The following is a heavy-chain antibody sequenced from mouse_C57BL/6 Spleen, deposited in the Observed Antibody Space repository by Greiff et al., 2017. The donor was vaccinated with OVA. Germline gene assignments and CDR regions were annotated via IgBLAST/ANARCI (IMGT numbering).Heavy chain of an antibody. V-gene: IGHV1-64*01. Sequence: VQLQQPGAELVKPGASVKLSCKASGYTFTSYWMHWVKQRPGQGLEWIGMIHPNSGSTNYNEKFKSKATLTVDKSSSTAYMQLSSLTSEDSAVYYCARGDGSRYWYFDVWGTGTTVTVSS. CDR3: ARGDGSRYWYFDV. J-gene: IGHJ1*03. CDR1: GYTFTSYW. CDR2: IHPNSGST. D-gene: IGHD1-1*01.